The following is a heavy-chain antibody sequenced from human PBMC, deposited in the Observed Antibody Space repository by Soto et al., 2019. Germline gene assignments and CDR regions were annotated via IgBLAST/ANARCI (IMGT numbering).Heavy chain of an antibody. CDR3: AMTSYCSSTSCP. Sequence: GGSLRLSCAASGFTFSSYWMSWVRQAPGKGLEWVANIKQNGSEKYYADSVKGRFTISRDNSKNTLYLQMNSLRAEDTAVYYCAMTSYCSSTSCPWGQGTLVTVSS. J-gene: IGHJ5*02. CDR1: GFTFSSYW. CDR2: IKQNGSEK. D-gene: IGHD2-2*01. V-gene: IGHV3-7*05.